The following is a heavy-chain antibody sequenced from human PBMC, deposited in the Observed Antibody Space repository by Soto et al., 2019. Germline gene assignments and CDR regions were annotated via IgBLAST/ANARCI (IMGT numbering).Heavy chain of an antibody. CDR1: GYSFTSYW. J-gene: IGHJ3*02. D-gene: IGHD2-2*02. V-gene: IGHV5-10-1*01. CDR2: IDPSDSYT. Sequence: GESLKISCNGSGYSFTSYWISWVRQMPWKGLEWMGRIDPSDSYTNYSPSFQGHVTISADKSISTAYLQWSSLKASDTAMYYCAIPIVVVPAAILRDLDAFDIWGQGTMVTVSS. CDR3: AIPIVVVPAAILRDLDAFDI.